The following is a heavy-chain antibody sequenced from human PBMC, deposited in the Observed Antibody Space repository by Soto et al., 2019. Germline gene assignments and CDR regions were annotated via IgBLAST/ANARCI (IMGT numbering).Heavy chain of an antibody. D-gene: IGHD3-22*01. V-gene: IGHV4-34*01. J-gene: IGHJ4*02. CDR1: GGSFSGYY. CDR3: ARGQDYYDSEYYFDY. CDR2: INHSGST. Sequence: SETLSLICAVYGGSFSGYYWSWIRQPPGKGLEWIGEINHSGSTNYNPSLKSRVTISVDTSKNQFSLKLSSVTAADTAVYYCARGQDYYDSEYYFDYWGQGTLVTVSS.